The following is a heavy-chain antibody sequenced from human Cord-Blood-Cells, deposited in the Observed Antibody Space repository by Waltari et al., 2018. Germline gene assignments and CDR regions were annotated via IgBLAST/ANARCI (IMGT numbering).Heavy chain of an antibody. CDR1: GGSISSSSYY. V-gene: IGHV4-39*07. CDR3: ARQVGYYDSSAYLYNWFDP. D-gene: IGHD3-22*01. J-gene: IGHJ5*02. CDR2: IYYSGGT. Sequence: QLQLQESGPGLVKPSETLSLTCTVSGGSISSSSYYWGWIRQPPGKGLEWLGSIYYSGGTYYNPSLKGRVTISGDTSKNQFSLKLGSVTAADTAVYYCARQVGYYDSSAYLYNWFDPWGQGTLVTVSS.